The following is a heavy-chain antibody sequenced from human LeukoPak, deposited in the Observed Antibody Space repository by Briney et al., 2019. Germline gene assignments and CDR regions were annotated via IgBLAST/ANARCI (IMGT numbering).Heavy chain of an antibody. CDR2: IIPIFGTA. D-gene: IGHD6-13*01. Sequence: SVKVSCKASGGTFSSYAISWVRQAPGQGLEWMGGIIPIFGTANYAQKFQGRVTITADESTSTAYMELSSLRSEDTAVYYCAREAAALYYFGYWGQGTLVTVSS. J-gene: IGHJ4*02. CDR1: GGTFSSYA. V-gene: IGHV1-69*13. CDR3: AREAAALYYFGY.